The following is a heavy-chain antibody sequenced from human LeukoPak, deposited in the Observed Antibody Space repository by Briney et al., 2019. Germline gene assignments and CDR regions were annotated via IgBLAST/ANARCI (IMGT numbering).Heavy chain of an antibody. CDR1: GFTFSSYW. V-gene: IGHV3-30-3*01. J-gene: IGHJ4*02. Sequence: GGSLRLSCAASGFTFSSYWMHWVRQAPGKGLEWVAIISYDGSNKYYADSVKGRFTISRDNSKNTLYVQMKSLRAEDTAVYYCAREIVVVDIWGQGTLVTVSS. CDR2: ISYDGSNK. D-gene: IGHD1-26*01. CDR3: AREIVVVDI.